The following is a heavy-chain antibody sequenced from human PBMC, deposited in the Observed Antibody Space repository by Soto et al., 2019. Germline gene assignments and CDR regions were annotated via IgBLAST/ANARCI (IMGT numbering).Heavy chain of an antibody. V-gene: IGHV4-39*02. D-gene: IGHD5-12*01. Sequence: SETLSLTCTVSGGSISSSSYYWGWIRQPPGKGLEWIGSVYYNGNTYYDPSLKSRVTISVDTSRNQFSLKLSSVTAADTAVYYCVRECTVATIGGGMDVWGQGTTVTVSS. CDR3: VRECTVATIGGGMDV. CDR1: GGSISSSSYY. J-gene: IGHJ6*02. CDR2: VYYNGNT.